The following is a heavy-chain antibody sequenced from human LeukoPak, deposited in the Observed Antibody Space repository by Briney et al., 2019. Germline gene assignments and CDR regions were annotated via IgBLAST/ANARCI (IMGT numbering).Heavy chain of an antibody. CDR1: GFTFTTYW. J-gene: IGHJ4*02. CDR2: IRYDGSNK. CDR3: AKDLRTSYYYDSSGYYDY. Sequence: GESLRLSCAASGFTFTTYWMSWVRQAPGKGLEWVAFIRYDGSNKYYADSVKGRFTISRDNSKNTLYLQMNSLRAEDTAVYYCAKDLRTSYYYDSSGYYDYWGQGTLVTVSS. V-gene: IGHV3-30*02. D-gene: IGHD3-22*01.